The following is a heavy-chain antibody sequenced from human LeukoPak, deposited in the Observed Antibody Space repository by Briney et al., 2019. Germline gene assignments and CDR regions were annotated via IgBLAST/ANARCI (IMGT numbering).Heavy chain of an antibody. Sequence: GGSLRLSCAASGFTFSTYDMSWVRQAPGKGLEWVPTISGSGVSTYYADSVKGLFTISRDNSKNTLYLQMNSLRAEDTAVYFCARDMSLHDFDYWGQGTLVTVSS. CDR2: ISGSGVST. CDR1: GFTFSTYD. D-gene: IGHD3-16*01. V-gene: IGHV3-23*01. CDR3: ARDMSLHDFDY. J-gene: IGHJ4*02.